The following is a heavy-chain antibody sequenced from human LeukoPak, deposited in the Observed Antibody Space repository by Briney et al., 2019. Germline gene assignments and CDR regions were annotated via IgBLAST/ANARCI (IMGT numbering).Heavy chain of an antibody. J-gene: IGHJ6*03. CDR2: IYYSGSP. D-gene: IGHD5-24*01. Sequence: TSETLSLTCTVSGGYISSSSYYWGWIRQPPGKGLEWIRSIYYSGSPYYNPSLKSRVTISVNTSKNQLSLNLSSVTAADTAVYYCARQGRDGYKVYYMDVWGKGTTVTVSS. V-gene: IGHV4-39*01. CDR1: GGYISSSSYY. CDR3: ARQGRDGYKVYYMDV.